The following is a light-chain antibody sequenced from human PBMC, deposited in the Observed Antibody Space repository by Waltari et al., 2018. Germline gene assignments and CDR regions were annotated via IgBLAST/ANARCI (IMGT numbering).Light chain of an antibody. Sequence: QSALTQPPSASGSPGQSVTISCTGTGSDVGHYNFVSWYQQHPGKVPKVLIYEVNKRPLGVPDRFSGSKSGNTASLTVSGLQVEDEADYYCSSFSATDTLLFGGGTKLTVL. J-gene: IGLJ2*01. V-gene: IGLV2-8*01. CDR3: SSFSATDTLL. CDR2: EVN. CDR1: GSDVGHYNF.